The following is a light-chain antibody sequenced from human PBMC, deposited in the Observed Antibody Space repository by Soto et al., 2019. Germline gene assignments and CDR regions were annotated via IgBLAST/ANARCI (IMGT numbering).Light chain of an antibody. CDR1: QSIRSW. J-gene: IGKJ1*01. V-gene: IGKV1-5*01. Sequence: DIQMTQSPSTLSASVGDRVTITCRASQSIRSWLAWYQQKPGKAPKLLIYDVSSLESGVPSRFSGSGSGTEFTLTISSLQSDDFATYYCQQYNSFTWTFGQGTKVESK. CDR3: QQYNSFTWT. CDR2: DVS.